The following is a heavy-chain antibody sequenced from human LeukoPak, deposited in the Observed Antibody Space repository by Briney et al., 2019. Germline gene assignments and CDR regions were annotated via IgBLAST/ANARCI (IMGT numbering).Heavy chain of an antibody. CDR3: ARTFSGSYYHYGMDV. CDR2: INHSGST. Sequence: SETLSLTCAVYGGSFSGYYWSWIRQPPGKGLEWIGEINHSGSTNYNPSLKSRVTISVDTSKNQFSLKLSSVTAADTAVYYCARTFSGSYYHYGMDVWGQGTTVTVSS. J-gene: IGHJ6*02. V-gene: IGHV4-34*01. CDR1: GGSFSGYY. D-gene: IGHD1-26*01.